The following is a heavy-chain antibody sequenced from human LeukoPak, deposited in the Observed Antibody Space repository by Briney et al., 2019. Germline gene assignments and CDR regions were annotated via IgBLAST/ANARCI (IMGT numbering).Heavy chain of an antibody. V-gene: IGHV1-69*05. CDR1: GGTFSSYA. CDR2: IIPIFGTA. CDR3: ARSTFSAAGIKVVDYYFDY. J-gene: IGHJ4*02. Sequence: GASVKVSCKASGGTFSSYAISWVRQAPGQGLEWMGGIIPIFGTANYAQKFQGRVTITTDESTSTAYMELSSLRSEDTAVYYRARSTFSAAGIKVVDYYFDYWGQGTLVTVSS. D-gene: IGHD6-13*01.